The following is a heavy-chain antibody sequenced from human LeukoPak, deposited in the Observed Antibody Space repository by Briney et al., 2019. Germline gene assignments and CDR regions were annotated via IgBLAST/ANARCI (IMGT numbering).Heavy chain of an antibody. V-gene: IGHV3-11*04. CDR2: ISSSGSSI. D-gene: IGHD5-12*01. Sequence: GGSLRLSCAASGFTFSNAWMSWVRQAPGKGLEWVSYISSSGSSIYYADSVKGRFTISRDNAKNSLYLQMNSLRAEDTAVYYCAREGGYSEFDNWGQGTLVTVSS. CDR1: GFTFSNAW. J-gene: IGHJ4*02. CDR3: AREGGYSEFDN.